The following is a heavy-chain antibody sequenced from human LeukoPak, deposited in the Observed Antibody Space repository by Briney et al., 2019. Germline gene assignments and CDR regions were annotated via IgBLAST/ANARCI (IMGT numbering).Heavy chain of an antibody. D-gene: IGHD5-12*01. CDR3: ARVVYSGYDFRGAMDV. Sequence: SETLSLTCSVSGDSIGSHYWTWIRQPPGKGLEWIGYIYYTGSTNHNPSLKSRVTISVDTSKNQFSLKLSSVTAADTAVYYCARVVYSGYDFRGAMDVWGKGTTVTVSS. J-gene: IGHJ6*03. CDR2: IYYTGST. CDR1: GDSIGSHY. V-gene: IGHV4-59*11.